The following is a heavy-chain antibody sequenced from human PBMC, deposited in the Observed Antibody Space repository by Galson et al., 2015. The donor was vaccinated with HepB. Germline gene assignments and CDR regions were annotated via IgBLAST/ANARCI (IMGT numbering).Heavy chain of an antibody. CDR1: GFSLRTSGMG. D-gene: IGHD2-8*02. Sequence: PALVKPTQTLTLTCMFSGFSLRTSGMGVGWIRRPPGKALEWLALIYWNDDKYYSPSLKNRLTITKDTSKNQAVLRITNMGPVDTATYYCAHSLGLVGPYFDYWGQGTLVTVSS. CDR2: IYWNDDK. J-gene: IGHJ4*02. V-gene: IGHV2-5*01. CDR3: AHSLGLVGPYFDY.